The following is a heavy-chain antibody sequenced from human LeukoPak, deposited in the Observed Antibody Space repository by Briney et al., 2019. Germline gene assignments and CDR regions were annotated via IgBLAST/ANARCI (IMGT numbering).Heavy chain of an antibody. CDR3: ARGLEVGAGRPLDY. J-gene: IGHJ4*02. CDR2: IHSTGAT. D-gene: IGHD1-1*01. Sequence: SETLSLTCSVSGVSINHYYWSWIRQPAGKGLEWIGRIHSTGATDYNPSLKSRLTMSVDTSRNEFSVKLNSVTVADTAFYYCARGLEVGAGRPLDYWGQGTLLTVSS. CDR1: GVSINHYY. V-gene: IGHV4-4*07.